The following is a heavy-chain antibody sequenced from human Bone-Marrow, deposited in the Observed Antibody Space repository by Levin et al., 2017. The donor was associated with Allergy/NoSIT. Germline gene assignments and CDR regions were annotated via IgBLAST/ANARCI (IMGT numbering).Heavy chain of an antibody. J-gene: IGHJ4*02. CDR2: ISPDGSNQ. V-gene: IGHV3-30*18. CDR3: AKGYSIGWHEGY. CDR1: GFTFSNYD. D-gene: IGHD6-19*01. Sequence: QHGESLKISCVVSGFTFSNYDLHWVRQAPGKGLEWVAAISPDGSNQRYADSVKGRFTIARDNPKYTLYLQMNSLRREDTAVYYCAKGYSIGWHEGYWGQGTLVKVSA.